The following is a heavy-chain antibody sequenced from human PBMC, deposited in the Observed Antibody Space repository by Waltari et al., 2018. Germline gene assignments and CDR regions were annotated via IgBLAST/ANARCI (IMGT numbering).Heavy chain of an antibody. Sequence: QVQLQQWGAGLLKPSETLSLTCAVYGGSFSGYYWSWIRQPPGKGLEWIGEINHSGSTNYNPSLKSRVTISVDTSKNQFSLKLSSVTAADTAVYYCARVGYSSSPGGYFDYWGQGTLVTVSS. V-gene: IGHV4-34*01. CDR1: GGSFSGYY. CDR3: ARVGYSSSPGGYFDY. D-gene: IGHD6-6*01. J-gene: IGHJ4*02. CDR2: INHSGST.